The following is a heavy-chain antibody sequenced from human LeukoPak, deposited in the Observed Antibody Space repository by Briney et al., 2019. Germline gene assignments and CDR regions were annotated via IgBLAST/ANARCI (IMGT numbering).Heavy chain of an antibody. J-gene: IGHJ4*02. D-gene: IGHD3-10*01. CDR1: GFTFDDYA. CDR3: AKDSKWFGELSGAERYFDY. V-gene: IGHV3-9*01. Sequence: QSGGSLRLSCAASGFTFDDYAMHWVRQAPGKGLEWVSGISWNSGSIGYADSVKGRFTISRDNAENSLYLQMNSLRAEDTALYYCAKDSKWFGELSGAERYFDYWGQGTLVTVSS. CDR2: ISWNSGSI.